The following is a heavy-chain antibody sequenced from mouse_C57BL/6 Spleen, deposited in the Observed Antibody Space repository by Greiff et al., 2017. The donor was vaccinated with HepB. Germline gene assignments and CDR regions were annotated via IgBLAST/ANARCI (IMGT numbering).Heavy chain of an antibody. V-gene: IGHV1-82*01. J-gene: IGHJ4*01. CDR1: GYAFSSSW. Sequence: QVQLQQSGPELVKPGASVKISCKASGYAFSSSWMNWVKQRPGKGLEWIGRIYPGDGDTNYNGKFKGKATLTADKSSSTAYMQLSSLTSEDSAVYFCANYDVGAMDYWGQGTSVTVSS. D-gene: IGHD2-4*01. CDR3: ANYDVGAMDY. CDR2: IYPGDGDT.